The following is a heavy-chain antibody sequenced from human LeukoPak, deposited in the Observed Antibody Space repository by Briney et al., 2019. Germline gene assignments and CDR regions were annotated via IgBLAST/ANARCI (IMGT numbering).Heavy chain of an antibody. CDR2: IYYSGNT. V-gene: IGHV4-39*01. CDR1: GGSISSSSYY. D-gene: IGHD3/OR15-3a*01. CDR3: ARQTGSGLFILP. J-gene: IGHJ4*02. Sequence: KPSETLSLTCTVSGGSISSSSYYWGWIRQPPGKGLEWIGYIYYSGNTYYNASLKSQVSISIDTSKNQFSLRLTSVTAADTAVYYCARQTGSGLFILPGGQGTLVTVSS.